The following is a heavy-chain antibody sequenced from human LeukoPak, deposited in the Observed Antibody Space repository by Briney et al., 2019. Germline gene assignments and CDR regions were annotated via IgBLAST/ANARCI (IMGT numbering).Heavy chain of an antibody. J-gene: IGHJ4*02. Sequence: ASVKVSCKASGYTFTSYYMHWVRQAPGQGLEWMGIISPSGGSTSYAQKFQGRVTMTTDTSTSTAYMELRSLRSDDTAVYYCARDPLPRELESPSMYDYWGQGTLVTVSS. CDR2: ISPSGGST. D-gene: IGHD1-1*01. CDR3: ARDPLPRELESPSMYDY. V-gene: IGHV1-46*01. CDR1: GYTFTSYY.